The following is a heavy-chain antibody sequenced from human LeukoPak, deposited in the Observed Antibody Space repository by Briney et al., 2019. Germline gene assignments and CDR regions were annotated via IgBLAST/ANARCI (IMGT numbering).Heavy chain of an antibody. J-gene: IGHJ6*02. CDR3: ARANRKLRFLEWLPEGYYYYGMDV. V-gene: IGHV4-59*01. Sequence: PSETLSLTCTVSGGSISSYYWSWIRQPPGKGLEWIGYIYYSGSTNYNPSLKSRVTISVDTSKNQFSLKLSSVTAADTAVYYCARANRKLRFLEWLPEGYYYYGMDVWGQGTTVTVSS. CDR1: GGSISSYY. CDR2: IYYSGST. D-gene: IGHD3-3*01.